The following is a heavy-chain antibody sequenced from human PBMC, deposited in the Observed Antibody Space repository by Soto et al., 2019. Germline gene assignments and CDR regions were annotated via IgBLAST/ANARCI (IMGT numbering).Heavy chain of an antibody. CDR2: ISHTGST. CDR3: ARAVTPYFGTWFDP. V-gene: IGHV4-30-2*01. D-gene: IGHD3-10*01. J-gene: IGHJ5*02. CDR1: GGSITSGNTYS. Sequence: QLQLQESGSGLVKPSQTLSLTCGVSGGSITSGNTYSWSWIRQPPGKGLEWIGSISHTGSTSYSPCLKSRVSMSVDKSTNQFSLKLSSGTAADTAVYYCARAVTPYFGTWFDPWGQGTLVTVSS.